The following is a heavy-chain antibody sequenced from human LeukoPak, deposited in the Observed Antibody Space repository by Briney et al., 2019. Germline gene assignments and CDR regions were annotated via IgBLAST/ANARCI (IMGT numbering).Heavy chain of an antibody. CDR3: AKSYRASIAAAPPYYYYMDV. V-gene: IGHV3-30*02. CDR2: IRYDGSNK. CDR1: GFTFSSYG. J-gene: IGHJ6*03. Sequence: GGSLRLSCAASGFTFSSYGMHWVRQAPGKGLEWVAFIRYDGSNKYYADSVKGRFTISRDNSKNTLYLQMNSLRAEDTAVYYCAKSYRASIAAAPPYYYYMDVWGKGTTVTVSS. D-gene: IGHD6-13*01.